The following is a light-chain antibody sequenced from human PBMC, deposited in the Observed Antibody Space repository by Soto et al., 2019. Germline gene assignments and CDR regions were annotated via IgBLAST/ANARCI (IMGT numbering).Light chain of an antibody. CDR3: QQYDNSIT. V-gene: IGKV3-20*01. Sequence: EIVLTQSPDTVSLSPGESATLSCGASQSVNSNYLAWYQHKPGQAPRLLIYGASNRATGIPDRFSGSGSGTDFSLTISRLEPEDFAVFYCQQYDNSITFGQGTRLEIE. CDR2: GAS. J-gene: IGKJ5*01. CDR1: QSVNSNY.